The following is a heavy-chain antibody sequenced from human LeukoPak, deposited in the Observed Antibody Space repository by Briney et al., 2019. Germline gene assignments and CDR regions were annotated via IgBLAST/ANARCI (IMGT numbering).Heavy chain of an antibody. CDR2: INPNSGGT. CDR3: ARDRLRYCDY. Sequence: ASVKVSCKASGYSFSKYSINWVRQAPGQGLEWMGWINPNSGGTNYAQKFQGRVTMTRDTSISTAYMELSRLRSDDTAVYYCARDRLRYCDYWGQGTLVTVSS. V-gene: IGHV1-2*02. D-gene: IGHD3-9*01. J-gene: IGHJ4*02. CDR1: GYSFSKYS.